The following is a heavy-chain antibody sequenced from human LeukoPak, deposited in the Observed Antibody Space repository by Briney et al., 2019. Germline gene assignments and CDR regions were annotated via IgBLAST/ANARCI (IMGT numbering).Heavy chain of an antibody. J-gene: IGHJ4*02. CDR3: ARGDGGDY. V-gene: IGHV3-20*01. CDR1: GFTFEDYG. CDR2: INRKHGGT. D-gene: IGHD3-16*01. Sequence: GGSLRLSCASSGFTFEDYGMSSVRQAPGKGLEWVSGINRKHGGTCYAVSVQGRFTISRDNAKNSLYLQMDTLRAEDTAVYHCARGDGGDYWGQGILVTVSS.